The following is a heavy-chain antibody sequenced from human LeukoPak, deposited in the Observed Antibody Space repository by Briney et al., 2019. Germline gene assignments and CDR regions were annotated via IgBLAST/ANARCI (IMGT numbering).Heavy chain of an antibody. D-gene: IGHD6-13*01. V-gene: IGHV4-59*01. CDR3: ARDSIGTAAGYFDY. CDR1: GGSISSYY. CDR2: IYYSGST. Sequence: RTSETLSLTCTVSGGSISSYYWNWIRQPPGKGLEWIGYIYYSGSTKYNPSLKSRVTISVDTSKIQFTLKLSSVTAADTAVYYCARDSIGTAAGYFDYWGQGTLVTISS. J-gene: IGHJ4*02.